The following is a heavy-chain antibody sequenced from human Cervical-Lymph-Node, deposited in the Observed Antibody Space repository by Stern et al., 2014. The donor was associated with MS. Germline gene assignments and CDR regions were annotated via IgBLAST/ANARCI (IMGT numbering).Heavy chain of an antibody. J-gene: IGHJ4*02. CDR1: GFTFSNYS. Sequence: MQLVQSGGGLVKPGGSLRLSCAASGFTFSNYSMSWVRQAPGKGLEWVSSITSTSTYTYYADSVRGRFTISRDNAKKSLYLQMNSLRAEDTAVYYCGGNYWGQGTLVTVSS. V-gene: IGHV3-21*01. CDR3: GGNY. CDR2: ITSTSTYT.